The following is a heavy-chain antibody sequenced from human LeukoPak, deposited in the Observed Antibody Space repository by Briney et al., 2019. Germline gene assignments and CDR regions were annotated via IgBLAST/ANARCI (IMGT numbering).Heavy chain of an antibody. J-gene: IGHJ4*02. D-gene: IGHD4-17*01. Sequence: SVKVSCKTSGGTFSNYAISWVRQAPGHGLEWMGRIIPILAMAIYAQEFQGRATITADKSTSTAYMELSSLRSEDTTVYYCARGNGDHAGYFDYWGQGTLVTVSS. V-gene: IGHV1-69*04. CDR2: IIPILAMA. CDR1: GGTFSNYA. CDR3: ARGNGDHAGYFDY.